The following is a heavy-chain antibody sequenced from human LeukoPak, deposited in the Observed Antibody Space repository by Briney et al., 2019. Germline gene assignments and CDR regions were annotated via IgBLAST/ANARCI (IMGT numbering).Heavy chain of an antibody. CDR2: MSSTSSYI. V-gene: IGHV3-21*01. J-gene: IGHJ4*02. Sequence: GGSLRLYCAASGFTFSTYTLNWVRQAPGKGLEWVSSMSSTSSYIYYADSVKGRFTISRDNAKNSLYLQMNSLRVEDTAVYYCAAGLVTPYWGQGTLVTVSS. D-gene: IGHD3/OR15-3a*01. CDR3: AAGLVTPY. CDR1: GFTFSTYT.